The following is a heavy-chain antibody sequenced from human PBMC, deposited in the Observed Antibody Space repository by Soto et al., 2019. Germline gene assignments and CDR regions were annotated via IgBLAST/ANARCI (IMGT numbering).Heavy chain of an antibody. CDR3: ARRRDAYTFFHY. J-gene: IGHJ4*02. CDR1: GGSISSYY. CDR2: IFYSGST. Sequence: PSETLSLTCTVSGGSISSYYWSWIRQPPGKGLEWIGYIFYSGSTNYNPSLKSRVTISVDTSKNQFSLKLSSVTAADTAVYYCARRRDAYTFFHYWGQGTLVTVSS. D-gene: IGHD2-2*01. V-gene: IGHV4-59*08.